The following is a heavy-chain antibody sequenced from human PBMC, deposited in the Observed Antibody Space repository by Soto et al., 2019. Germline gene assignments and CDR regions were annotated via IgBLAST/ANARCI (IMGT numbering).Heavy chain of an antibody. Sequence: SETLSLTCAVYGGSFSGYYWTWIRQPPGKGLEWIGEITHSGSTNYNPSLKSRVTISVGTSKNQFSLNLNSVTAADTAVYYCARSSVRGWSYWGQGTLVTVSS. CDR1: GGSFSGYY. CDR2: ITHSGST. D-gene: IGHD3-10*02. J-gene: IGHJ4*02. CDR3: ARSSVRGWSY. V-gene: IGHV4-34*01.